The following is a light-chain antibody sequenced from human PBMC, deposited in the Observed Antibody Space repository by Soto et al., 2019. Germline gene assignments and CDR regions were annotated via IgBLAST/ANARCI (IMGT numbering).Light chain of an antibody. CDR3: SSYTNTCALV. CDR1: SSDVGSYDR. Sequence: QSALTQPPSVSGSPGQSVTISCTGTSSDVGSYDRVSWYQQPPGPAPQLLIYEVNNRPSGVPDRFSGSKSGNTASLTISGLQAEDESDYYCSSYTNTCALVFGGGTKVTVL. J-gene: IGLJ3*02. CDR2: EVN. V-gene: IGLV2-18*02.